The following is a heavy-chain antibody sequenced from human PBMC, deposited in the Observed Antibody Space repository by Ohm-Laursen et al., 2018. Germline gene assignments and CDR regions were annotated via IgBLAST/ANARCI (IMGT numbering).Heavy chain of an antibody. CDR1: GGSISSYY. J-gene: IGHJ4*02. V-gene: IGHV4-59*12. CDR3: ARGAIFGVVTPD. CDR2: IYYSGST. Sequence: SETLSLTCTVSGGSISSYYWSWIRQPPGKGLEWIGYIYYSGSTSYNPSLKSRVTMSVDTSKNQFSLKLSAVTAADTAVYYCARGAIFGVVTPDWGQGTLVTVSS. D-gene: IGHD3-3*01.